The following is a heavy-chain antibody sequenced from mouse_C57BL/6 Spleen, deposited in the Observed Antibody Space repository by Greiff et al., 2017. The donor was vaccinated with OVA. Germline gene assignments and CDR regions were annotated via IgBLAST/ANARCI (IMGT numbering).Heavy chain of an antibody. CDR3: ARSLYDYEGVDY. D-gene: IGHD2-4*01. Sequence: EVQRVESGGGLVQPGGSLSLSCAASGFTFTDYYMSWVRQPPGKALEWLGFIRNKANGYTTEYSASVKGRFTISRDNSQSILYLQMNALRAEDRATYYCARSLYDYEGVDYWGQGTSVTVSS. V-gene: IGHV7-3*01. CDR2: IRNKANGYTT. CDR1: GFTFTDYY. J-gene: IGHJ4*01.